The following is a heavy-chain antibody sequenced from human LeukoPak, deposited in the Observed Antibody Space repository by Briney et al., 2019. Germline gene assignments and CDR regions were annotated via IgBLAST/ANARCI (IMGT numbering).Heavy chain of an antibody. V-gene: IGHV3-66*04. CDR3: ARLNGFYCDY. CDR2: IYAGGST. Sequence: GGSLRLSCAASGFTFNNYAMSWVRQAPGKGLEWVSVIYAGGSTYYADSVKGRFTIARDNSKNTLYLQMNNLRVEDTAVYYCARLNGFYCDYWGQGTLVTVSS. J-gene: IGHJ4*02. CDR1: GFTFNNYA. D-gene: IGHD6-25*01.